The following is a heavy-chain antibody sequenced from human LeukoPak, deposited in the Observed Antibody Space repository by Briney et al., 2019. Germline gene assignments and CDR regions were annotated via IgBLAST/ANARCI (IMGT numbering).Heavy chain of an antibody. J-gene: IGHJ6*03. CDR3: AKALPFIAGYMDL. D-gene: IGHD2-15*01. Sequence: PGGSLRLSCGASEFTFSDFWMSWVRQAPGKGLEWVANIKEDGSEKYYVDSVKGRFTISRDNAKNSLYLQMNSLRAEDTAVYYCAKALPFIAGYMDLWGKGTTVTVSS. CDR2: IKEDGSEK. V-gene: IGHV3-7*03. CDR1: EFTFSDFW.